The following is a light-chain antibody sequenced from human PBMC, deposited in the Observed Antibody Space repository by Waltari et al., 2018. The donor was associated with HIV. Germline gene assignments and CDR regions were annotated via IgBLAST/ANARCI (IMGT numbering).Light chain of an antibody. V-gene: IGLV3-21*02. CDR1: NIGSKG. Sequence: SYVLTQPPSVSVAPGQTARITCGGNNIGSKGVHWYQQKPSQAPVLVVYDDSDRPSGITERFSGSSSWNTATLTISRVEAGDEADFYCQVWDSSTDLRVFGGGTKLTVL. CDR2: DDS. J-gene: IGLJ2*01. CDR3: QVWDSSTDLRV.